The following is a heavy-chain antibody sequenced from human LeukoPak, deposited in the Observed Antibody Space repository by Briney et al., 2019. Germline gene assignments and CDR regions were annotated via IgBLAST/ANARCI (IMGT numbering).Heavy chain of an antibody. V-gene: IGHV5-51*01. CDR2: FSPGDSDS. CDR1: GYSFTNYW. CDR3: ARRVSGAFDY. J-gene: IGHJ4*02. D-gene: IGHD6-19*01. Sequence: GESLKISCQGSGYSFTNYWIGWVRQMPGKDLEWMGIFSPGDSDSRYSPSFRGQVTISADKSIGTAYLQWSSLKASDTAVYYCARRVSGAFDYWGQGSLVTVSS.